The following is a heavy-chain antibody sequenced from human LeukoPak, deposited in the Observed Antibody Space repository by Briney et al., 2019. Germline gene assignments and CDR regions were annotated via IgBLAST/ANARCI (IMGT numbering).Heavy chain of an antibody. Sequence: GGSLRLSCAASGXTFSSYGMHWVRQAPGKGLEWVEVIWYDGSNKYYADSVKGRFTISRDNSKNTLYLQMNSLRAEDTAVFYCAREWDTAMGDDAFDIWGQGTMVTVSS. D-gene: IGHD5-18*01. CDR2: IWYDGSNK. V-gene: IGHV3-33*01. CDR3: AREWDTAMGDDAFDI. CDR1: GXTFSSYG. J-gene: IGHJ3*02.